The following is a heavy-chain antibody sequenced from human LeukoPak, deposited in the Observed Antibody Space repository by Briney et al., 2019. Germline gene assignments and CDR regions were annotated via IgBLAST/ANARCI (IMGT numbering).Heavy chain of an antibody. J-gene: IGHJ6*03. Sequence: GGSLRLSCAPSGFTFSDYYMSWIRRAPGKGLEWVSYISSSGSTIYYADSVKGRFTISRDNAKNSLYLQMNSLRAEDTAVYYCARPYSSGWSYYYYMDVWGKGTTVTVSS. CDR1: GFTFSDYY. CDR2: ISSSGSTI. D-gene: IGHD6-19*01. CDR3: ARPYSSGWSYYYYMDV. V-gene: IGHV3-11*04.